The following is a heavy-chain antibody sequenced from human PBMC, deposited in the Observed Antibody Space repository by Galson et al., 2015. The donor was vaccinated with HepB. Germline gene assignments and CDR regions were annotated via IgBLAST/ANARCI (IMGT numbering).Heavy chain of an antibody. J-gene: IGHJ4*02. CDR1: GFTFSDYY. D-gene: IGHD3-3*01. V-gene: IGHV3-11*06. CDR3: ARDRYYDFWSGYYSGGFDY. Sequence: SLRLSCAASGFTFSDYYMSWIRQAPGKGLEWVSYISSSSSYTNYADSVKGRFTISRDNAKNSLYLQMNSLRAEDTAVYYCARDRYYDFWSGYYSGGFDYWCQGTLVTVSS. CDR2: ISSSSSYT.